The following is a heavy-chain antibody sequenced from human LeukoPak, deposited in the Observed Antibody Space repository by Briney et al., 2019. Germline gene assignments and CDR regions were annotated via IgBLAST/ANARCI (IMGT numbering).Heavy chain of an antibody. D-gene: IGHD3-10*01. J-gene: IGHJ4*02. CDR2: ISGSGGGT. V-gene: IGHV3-23*01. CDR1: GFAFSSYA. CDR3: AKGGLLWFGEVKPIVY. Sequence: GGSLRLSCAASGFAFSSYAMSWVRQAPGKGLAWVSAISGSGGGTYYADSVKGRFTISRDNSKNTLYLQMNSLRADDTAVYYCAKGGLLWFGEVKPIVYWGQGTLVTVSS.